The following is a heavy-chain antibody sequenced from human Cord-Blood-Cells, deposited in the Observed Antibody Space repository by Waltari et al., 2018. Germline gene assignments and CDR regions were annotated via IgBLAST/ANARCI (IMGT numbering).Heavy chain of an antibody. CDR3: AREGRIGVAATPAYFDY. J-gene: IGHJ4*02. Sequence: QVQLVESGGGVVQPGRSLRLSCAASGFTFSSYGMHRVRQAPGKGLEWVAVIWNDGSNKYYADSVKGRFTISRDNSKNTLYLQMNSLRAEDTAVYYCAREGRIGVAATPAYFDYWGQGTLVTVSS. CDR1: GFTFSSYG. D-gene: IGHD2-15*01. V-gene: IGHV3-33*01. CDR2: IWNDGSNK.